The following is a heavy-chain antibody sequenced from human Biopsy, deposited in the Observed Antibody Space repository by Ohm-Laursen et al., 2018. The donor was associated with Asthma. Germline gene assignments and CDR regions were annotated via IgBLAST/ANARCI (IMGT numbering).Heavy chain of an antibody. Sequence: GSLRLSCAAFGFTFSSSWMHWVRQVPGKGLVWVSRVNGDGRSTSYADSVKGRFTISRDNAKNTLYLQMNGLRAEDTALYYCARVSSYWAFDPWGQGTLVTVSS. D-gene: IGHD3-16*02. CDR2: VNGDGRST. CDR3: ARVSSYWAFDP. V-gene: IGHV3-74*01. J-gene: IGHJ5*02. CDR1: GFTFSSSW.